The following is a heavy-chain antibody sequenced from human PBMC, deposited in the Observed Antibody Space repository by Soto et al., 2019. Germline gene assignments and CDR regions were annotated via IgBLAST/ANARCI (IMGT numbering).Heavy chain of an antibody. Sequence: ASVKVSCKVSGYTLTELSMHWVRQAPGKGLEWMGGFDPEDGETIYAQKFQGRVTMTEDTSTDTAYMELSSLRSEDTAVYYCATTGPITRFGVVIIPHAFESWGQGTMVTVSS. CDR3: ATTGPITRFGVVIIPHAFES. D-gene: IGHD3-3*01. V-gene: IGHV1-24*01. CDR1: GYTLTELS. J-gene: IGHJ3*02. CDR2: FDPEDGET.